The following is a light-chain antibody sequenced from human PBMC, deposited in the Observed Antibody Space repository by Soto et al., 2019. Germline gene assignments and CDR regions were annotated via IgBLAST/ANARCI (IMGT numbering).Light chain of an antibody. CDR3: SSYTSGSTLVV. J-gene: IGLJ2*01. CDR2: EVS. V-gene: IGLV2-14*01. Sequence: QSALTQPASVSGSPGQSITISCTGTSSDIGGAYNYVSWYQQHPGKAPKLMIYEVSNRPSGVSDRFSGSKSGNTAPLTITGLQAEDEADYYCSSYTSGSTLVVFDGGTKVTVL. CDR1: SSDIGGAYNY.